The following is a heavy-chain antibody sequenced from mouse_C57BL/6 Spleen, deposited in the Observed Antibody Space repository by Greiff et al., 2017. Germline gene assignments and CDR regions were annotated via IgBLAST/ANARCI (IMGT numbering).Heavy chain of an antibody. CDR1: GYSFTDYN. D-gene: IGHD2-1*01. V-gene: IGHV1-39*01. CDR2: INPNYGTT. Sequence: EVKLQQSGPELVKPGASVKISCKASGYSFTDYNMNWVKQSNGKSLEWIGVINPNYGTTSYNQKFKGKATLTVDQSSSTAYMQLNSLTSEDSAVYYCAIYYGNRYWYFDVWGTGTTVTVSS. J-gene: IGHJ1*03. CDR3: AIYYGNRYWYFDV.